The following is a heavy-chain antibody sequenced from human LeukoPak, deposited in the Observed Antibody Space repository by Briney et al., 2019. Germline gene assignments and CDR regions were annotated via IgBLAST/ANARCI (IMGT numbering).Heavy chain of an antibody. CDR3: ARELSWSGRDY. CDR2: INQDGSAK. J-gene: IGHJ4*02. CDR1: GFTFSGSW. V-gene: IGHV3-7*01. Sequence: GGSLRLSCAASGFTFSGSWMSWVRQAPGKGLEWVANINQDGSAKNYLDSMKGRFTISIERGKNSLYLQMNSLRDEDTAVYYCARELSWSGRDYWGQGTLVTVSS. D-gene: IGHD3-3*01.